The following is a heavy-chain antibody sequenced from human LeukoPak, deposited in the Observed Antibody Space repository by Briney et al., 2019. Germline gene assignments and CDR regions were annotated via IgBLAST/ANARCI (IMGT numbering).Heavy chain of an antibody. J-gene: IGHJ4*02. CDR2: IYQSGSA. Sequence: PSETLSLTCTVSGSSISGGYYWGWIRQPPGKGLEWIGSIYQSGSAYYNPSLKSRVTISVDTSKNQFSLKLSSVTAADTAVYYCARDDGAQDDPFDYWGQGTLVTVSS. V-gene: IGHV4-38-2*02. D-gene: IGHD3-16*01. CDR1: GSSISGGYY. CDR3: ARDDGAQDDPFDY.